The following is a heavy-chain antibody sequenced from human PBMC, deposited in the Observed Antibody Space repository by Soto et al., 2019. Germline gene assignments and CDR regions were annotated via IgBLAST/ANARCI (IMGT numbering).Heavy chain of an antibody. J-gene: IGHJ4*02. V-gene: IGHV1-69*06. Sequence: QVQLVQSGAEVKKPGSSVKVSCKASGGSFSTYGISWVRQAPGQGLEWMGRIIPIFRSAHYTQKLQGRVTITADRSTRIVYMERRSLRSEDAAVYYCARDGISNWFDYWGQGTLVTVSS. CDR2: IIPIFRSA. CDR1: GGSFSTYG. D-gene: IGHD3-3*02. CDR3: ARDGISNWFDY.